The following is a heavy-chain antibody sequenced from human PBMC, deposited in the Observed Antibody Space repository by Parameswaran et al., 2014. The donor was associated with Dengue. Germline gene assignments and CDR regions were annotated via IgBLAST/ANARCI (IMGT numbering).Heavy chain of an antibody. V-gene: IGHV3-48*02. J-gene: IGHJ5*01. CDR2: IGESGAI. Sequence: WIRQPQEGLEFVAHIGESGAIRYGDSVRGRFTISRDNAKNSLFLQMNNLREEDTAVYYCARDGLFPVRYWFDSWGQGTQVTVSS. D-gene: IGHD3-16*02. CDR3: ARDGLFPVRYWFDS.